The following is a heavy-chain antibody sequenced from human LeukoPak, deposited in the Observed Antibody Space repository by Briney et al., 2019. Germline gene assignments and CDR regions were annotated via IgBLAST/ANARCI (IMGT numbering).Heavy chain of an antibody. D-gene: IGHD3-10*02. Sequence: PSGTRSFTGAASGGSIISYYWNWIRQPPGKGREWIGYIYYSGSTNYNPSLKSRVTISIDTSKNQLSLQLTSVTAADTAVYYCATDVRGLVPYYFDFWGQGTLVTVSS. CDR2: IYYSGST. J-gene: IGHJ4*02. CDR1: GGSIISYY. V-gene: IGHV4-59*01. CDR3: ATDVRGLVPYYFDF.